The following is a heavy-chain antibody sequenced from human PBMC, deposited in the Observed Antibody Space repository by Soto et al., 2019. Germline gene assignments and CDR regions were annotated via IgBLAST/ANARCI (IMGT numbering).Heavy chain of an antibody. CDR2: INAGNGNT. J-gene: IGHJ4*02. CDR3: ASPLGGSGYPYYFDY. V-gene: IGHV1-3*01. D-gene: IGHD3-22*01. CDR1: GYTFTSYA. Sequence: ASVKVSCKASGYTFTSYAMHWVRQAPGQRLEWMGWINAGNGNTKYSQKFQGRVTITRDTSASTAYMELSSLRSEDTAVYYCASPLGGSGYPYYFDYWGQGTLVTVSS.